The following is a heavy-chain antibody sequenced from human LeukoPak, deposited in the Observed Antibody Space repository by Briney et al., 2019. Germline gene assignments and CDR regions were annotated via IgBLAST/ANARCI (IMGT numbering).Heavy chain of an antibody. CDR2: ISAYNGNT. Sequence: ASVKVSCKASGYTFTSYGISWVRQAPGQGLEWMGWISAYNGNTNYAQKLQGRVTMTTDTSTSTAYMELRGLRSDDTAVYYCARDPRDPFYCSGGSCHLDYWGQGTLVTVSS. CDR3: ARDPRDPFYCSGGSCHLDY. J-gene: IGHJ4*02. CDR1: GYTFTSYG. D-gene: IGHD2-15*01. V-gene: IGHV1-18*01.